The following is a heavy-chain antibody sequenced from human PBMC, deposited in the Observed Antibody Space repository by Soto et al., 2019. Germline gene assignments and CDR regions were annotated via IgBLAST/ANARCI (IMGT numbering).Heavy chain of an antibody. J-gene: IGHJ4*02. D-gene: IGHD2-15*01. Sequence: SVKVSCKASGGSLSTNPISWVRQAPGQGLEWMGGTGSGTGPGNHAQKFQGRLTVTADKSTSTVYMELTNLSSEDTAVYYCARRDSGGFYRYFDSWGTGTLVTVSS. CDR2: TGSGTGPG. V-gene: IGHV1-69*06. CDR1: GGSLSTNP. CDR3: ARRDSGGFYRYFDS.